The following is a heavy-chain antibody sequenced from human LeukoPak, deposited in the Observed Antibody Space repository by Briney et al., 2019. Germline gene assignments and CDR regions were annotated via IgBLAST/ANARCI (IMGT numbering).Heavy chain of an antibody. J-gene: IGHJ1*01. CDR1: GFTFSDAC. CDR2: IKSKTDDGTT. V-gene: IGHV3-15*01. D-gene: IGHD2-21*02. Sequence: WGSLRLSCAASGFTFSDACMSWVRQAPGKGLEWVGRIKSKTDDGTTDYAAPVKGRFTISRDDSKNTLYLQMNSLKTEDTAVYYCTTAMVVTAILYFQHWGQGTLVTVSS. CDR3: TTAMVVTAILYFQH.